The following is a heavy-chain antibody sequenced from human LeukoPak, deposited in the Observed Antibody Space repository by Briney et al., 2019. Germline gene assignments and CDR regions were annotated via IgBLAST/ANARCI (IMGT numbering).Heavy chain of an antibody. V-gene: IGHV4-59*08. CDR1: GGSISSYY. Sequence: SETLSLTCTVSGGSISSYYWSWIRQPPGKGLEWIGYIYYSGSTNYNPSLKSRVTISVDTSKNQFSLTLSSVTAADTAVYYCARLTAMVTSFDYWGQGTLVTVSS. J-gene: IGHJ4*02. CDR3: ARLTAMVTSFDY. D-gene: IGHD5-18*01. CDR2: IYYSGST.